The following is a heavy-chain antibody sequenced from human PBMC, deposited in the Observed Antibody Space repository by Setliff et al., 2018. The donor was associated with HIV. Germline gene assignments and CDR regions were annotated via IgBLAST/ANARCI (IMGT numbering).Heavy chain of an antibody. D-gene: IGHD3-10*01. V-gene: IGHV4-34*01. CDR2: INHSGST. Sequence: SETLSLTCAVYGGSLSGYHWSWIRQSPEKGLEWIGEINHSGSTNYNPPLKSRVTISVDTSKNQFSLKLSSVTAADTAVYYCARHDPPTGWQLRGFDPWGQGTLVTVSS. CDR1: GGSLSGYH. J-gene: IGHJ5*02. CDR3: ARHDPPTGWQLRGFDP.